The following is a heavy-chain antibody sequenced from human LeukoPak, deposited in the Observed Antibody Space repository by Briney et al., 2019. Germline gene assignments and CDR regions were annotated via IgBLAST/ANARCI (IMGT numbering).Heavy chain of an antibody. V-gene: IGHV4-59*01. CDR2: IYYSGST. J-gene: IGHJ3*02. CDR3: ARGGLYYDFWSGYYLYDAFDI. Sequence: SETLSLTCTVSGGSISSYYWSWIRQPPGKGLEWIGYIYYSGSTNYNPSPKSRVTISVDTSKNQFSLKLSSVTAADTAVYYCARGGLYYDFWSGYYLYDAFDIWGQGTMVTVSS. D-gene: IGHD3-3*01. CDR1: GGSISSYY.